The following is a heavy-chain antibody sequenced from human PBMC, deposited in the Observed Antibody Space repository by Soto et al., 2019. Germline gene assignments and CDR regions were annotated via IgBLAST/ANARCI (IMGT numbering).Heavy chain of an antibody. J-gene: IGHJ4*02. CDR2: IKSKTDAETT. V-gene: IGHV3-15*01. CDR1: GFTFSNAW. Sequence: GGSLRLSCAASGFTFSNAWMSWVRQAPGKGLEWVGRIKSKTDAETTDYAAPVKGRFTISRDDSKNTLYLQMNSPKTEDTAVYYCTTDSTYYCSSTSCYDYWGQGPLVTVSS. CDR3: TTDSTYYCSSTSCYDY. D-gene: IGHD2-2*01.